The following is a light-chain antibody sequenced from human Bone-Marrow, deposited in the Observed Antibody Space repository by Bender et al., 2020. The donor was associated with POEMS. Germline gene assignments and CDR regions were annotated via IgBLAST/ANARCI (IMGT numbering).Light chain of an antibody. Sequence: QSVLTQPPSVSGAPGQRVTISCTGSSSNTGSDYDVHWYQHLPGTAPKLLIYGYNNRPSGVPDRFSGSKSGTSASLAITGLQAEDEGDYYCQSYDNSLGGWVFGGGTKLTVL. V-gene: IGLV1-40*01. CDR2: GYN. CDR1: SSNTGSDYD. CDR3: QSYDNSLGGWV. J-gene: IGLJ3*02.